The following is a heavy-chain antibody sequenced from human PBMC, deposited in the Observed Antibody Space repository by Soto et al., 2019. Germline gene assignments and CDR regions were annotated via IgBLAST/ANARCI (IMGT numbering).Heavy chain of an antibody. CDR2: IYWDDDK. J-gene: IGHJ4*02. CDR1: GFSLYTPGVG. D-gene: IGHD6-13*01. CDR3: AHKHLAAAGYCFDY. V-gene: IGHV2-5*02. Sequence: QVTLKESGPTLVKPTQTLTLTCSFSGFSLYTPGVGVGWVRQPPGKALEWLALIYWDDDKRYSPTVKSRLTIAKDTSKNPVVLTMTNVDPVDTATYYCAHKHLAAAGYCFDYWGQGTLVTVSS.